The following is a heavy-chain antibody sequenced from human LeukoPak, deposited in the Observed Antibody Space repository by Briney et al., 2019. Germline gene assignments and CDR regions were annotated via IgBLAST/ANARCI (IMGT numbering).Heavy chain of an antibody. CDR2: IYYSGST. J-gene: IGHJ4*02. D-gene: IGHD3-9*01. CDR3: ARTPVLRYFDWLIPYYFDY. CDR1: GFTFSSYA. Sequence: GSLRLSCAASGFTFSSYAMSWVRQAPGKGLEWIGYIYYSGSTNYNPSLKSRVTISVDTSKNQFSLKLSSVTAADTAVYYCARTPVLRYFDWLIPYYFDYWGQGTLVTVSS. V-gene: IGHV4-59*08.